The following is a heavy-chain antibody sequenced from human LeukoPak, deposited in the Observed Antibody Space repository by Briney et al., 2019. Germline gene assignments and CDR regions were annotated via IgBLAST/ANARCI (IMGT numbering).Heavy chain of an antibody. D-gene: IGHD3-3*01. CDR2: IIPILGIA. Sequence: ASVKVSCKASGGTFSSYTISWVRQAPGQGLEWMGRIIPILGIANYAQKFQGRVTITADKSTSTAYMELSSLRSEDTAVYYCARGLYYDFWSGYYTWFDPWGQGTLVTVSP. CDR1: GGTFSSYT. V-gene: IGHV1-69*02. CDR3: ARGLYYDFWSGYYTWFDP. J-gene: IGHJ5*02.